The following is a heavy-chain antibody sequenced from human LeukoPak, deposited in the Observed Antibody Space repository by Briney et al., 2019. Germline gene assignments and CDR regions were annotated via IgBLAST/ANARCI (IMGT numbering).Heavy chain of an antibody. Sequence: SETLSLTCTVSGGSTSRNYWSWIRQPPGKGLEWIGYIYYSGSTNYNPSLKSRVTISVDTSKNQFSLKLSSVPAADTAVYYCARDRDDAFDIWGQGTMVTVSS. V-gene: IGHV4-59*01. CDR2: IYYSGST. CDR3: ARDRDDAFDI. CDR1: GGSTSRNY. D-gene: IGHD5-24*01. J-gene: IGHJ3*02.